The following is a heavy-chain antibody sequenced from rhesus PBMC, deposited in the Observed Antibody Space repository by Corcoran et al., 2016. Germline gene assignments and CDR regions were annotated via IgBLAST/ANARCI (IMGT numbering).Heavy chain of an antibody. D-gene: IGHD6-25*01. V-gene: IGHV4-173*01. CDR3: ARVLAGD. CDR1: VGSISSNY. Sequence: QVQLQESGPGLVKPSETLSLTCVVPVGSISSNYWRWLRQPPGKGLEWIGLISGSGGSTDYNPSLKSLVTSSTDTSKNQFSLKLSSVTAADTAVYYCARVLAGDWGQGVLVTVSS. J-gene: IGHJ4*01. CDR2: ISGSGGST.